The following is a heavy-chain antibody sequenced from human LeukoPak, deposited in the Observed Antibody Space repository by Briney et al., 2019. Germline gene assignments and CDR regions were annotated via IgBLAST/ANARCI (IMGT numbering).Heavy chain of an antibody. V-gene: IGHV3-21*01. J-gene: IGHJ4*02. CDR3: TRAVAAADFSPGY. D-gene: IGHD6-13*01. Sequence: GGSLRLSCVASGFTFSSYSMNWVSQAPGKGLEWVSCISSSSSYIYYADSVKGRFTISRDNAKNSVYLQMNSLRAEDTAVYYCTRAVAAADFSPGYWGQGTLVTVSS. CDR1: GFTFSSYS. CDR2: ISSSSSYI.